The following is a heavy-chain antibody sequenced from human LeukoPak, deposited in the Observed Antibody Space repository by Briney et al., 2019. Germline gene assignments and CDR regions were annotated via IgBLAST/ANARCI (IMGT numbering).Heavy chain of an antibody. CDR2: ISAYNGNT. CDR3: ARDRRNYYGSGSQNRALGY. V-gene: IGHV1-18*01. CDR1: GYTFTSYA. Sequence: ASVKVSCKASGYTFTSYAMNWVRQAPGQGLEWMGWISAYNGNTNYAQKLQGRVTMTTDTSTSTAYMELRSLRSDDTAVYYCARDRRNYYGSGSQNRALGYWGQGTLVTVSS. D-gene: IGHD3-10*01. J-gene: IGHJ4*02.